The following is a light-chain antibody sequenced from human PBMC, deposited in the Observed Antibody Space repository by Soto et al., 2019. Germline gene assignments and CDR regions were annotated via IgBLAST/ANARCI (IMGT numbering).Light chain of an antibody. CDR1: QSVDSY. CDR2: GVS. CDR3: HQYRHWPPLT. J-gene: IGKJ4*01. Sequence: EVVMTQSPATLSVSPGERATLSCRASQSVDSYLAWYQKKPGQPPRLLIYGVSTRATGIPARFSGSGSGTEFTLTISSLQSEDFAVYFCHQYRHWPPLTFGGGTKVEIK. V-gene: IGKV3-15*01.